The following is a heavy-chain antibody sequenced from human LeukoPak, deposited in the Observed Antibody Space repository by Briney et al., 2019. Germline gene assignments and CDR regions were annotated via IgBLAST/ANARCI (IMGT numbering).Heavy chain of an antibody. CDR2: INHSGST. CDR3: ARGGLPRRLVPFDY. Sequence: SETLSLTCGVYGGSFSGYHWSWIRQPPGKGLEWIGEINHSGSTNYNPSLKSRVTISVDTSKNQFSLKLSSVTAADTAVYYCARGGLPRRLVPFDYWGQGTLVTVSS. CDR1: GGSFSGYH. J-gene: IGHJ4*02. V-gene: IGHV4-34*01. D-gene: IGHD6-19*01.